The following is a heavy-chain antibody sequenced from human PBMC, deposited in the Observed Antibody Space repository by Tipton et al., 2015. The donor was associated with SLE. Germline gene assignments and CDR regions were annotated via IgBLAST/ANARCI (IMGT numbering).Heavy chain of an antibody. CDR3: AKDRYCSGGTCFASYFDH. Sequence: QSGPEVKKPGASMKVSCKASGYRFTGYSIHWVRQAPGQGLEWMGRISPSSGDTNYAQMFQGRVTLTRDTSISTVYMEMTRLTSDDTATYYCAKDRYCSGGTCFASYFDHWGQGNLVTVSS. D-gene: IGHD2-15*01. V-gene: IGHV1-2*06. CDR2: ISPSSGDT. J-gene: IGHJ4*02. CDR1: GYRFTGYS.